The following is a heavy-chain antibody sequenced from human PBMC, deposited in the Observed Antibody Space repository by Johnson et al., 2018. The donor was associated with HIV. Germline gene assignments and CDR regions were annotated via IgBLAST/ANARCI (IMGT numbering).Heavy chain of an antibody. Sequence: QMMLVESGGGVVQPGRSLRLSCAASGFTFSSYAMYWVRQAPGKGLEWVAVISYDGSNKYYADSVKGRFTISRDNAKNSLDLQMNSLRAEDTAVYYCARERPRDAFDIWGQGTMVTVSS. J-gene: IGHJ3*02. CDR1: GFTFSSYA. CDR3: ARERPRDAFDI. CDR2: ISYDGSNK. V-gene: IGHV3-30*04.